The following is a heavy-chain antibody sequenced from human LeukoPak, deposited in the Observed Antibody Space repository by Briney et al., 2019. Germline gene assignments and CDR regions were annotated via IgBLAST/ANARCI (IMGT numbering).Heavy chain of an antibody. Sequence: PSETLSLTCTVSGGSISSSSYYWGWTRQPPGKGLEWIGSIYYSGSTYYNPSLKSRVTISVDTSKNQFSLKLSSVTAADTAVYYCARGQADIVVVPAAIPFDYWGQGTLVTVSS. CDR2: IYYSGST. J-gene: IGHJ4*02. D-gene: IGHD2-2*01. CDR1: GGSISSSSYY. V-gene: IGHV4-39*01. CDR3: ARGQADIVVVPAAIPFDY.